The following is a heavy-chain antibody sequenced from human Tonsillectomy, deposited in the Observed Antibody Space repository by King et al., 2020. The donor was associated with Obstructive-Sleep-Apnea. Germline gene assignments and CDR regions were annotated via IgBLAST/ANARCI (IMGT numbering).Heavy chain of an antibody. Sequence: VQLQESGPGLVKPSQTLSLTCTVSGGSISSGGYYWSWIRQHPGKGLDWIGYIYYSGSTYYNPSLTSRVTISVDPSKNQFSLKLSSVTAADTAVYYCARELDSGSYYLGSYFDYWGQGTLVTVSS. CDR1: GGSISSGGYY. J-gene: IGHJ4*02. CDR3: ARELDSGSYYLGSYFDY. CDR2: IYYSGST. V-gene: IGHV4-31*03. D-gene: IGHD1-26*01.